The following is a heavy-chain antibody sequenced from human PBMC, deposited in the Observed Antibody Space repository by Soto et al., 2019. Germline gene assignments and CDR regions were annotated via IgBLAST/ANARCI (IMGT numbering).Heavy chain of an antibody. J-gene: IGHJ4*02. CDR3: ARCRPSCYYSDY. CDR1: GGTFSSYA. D-gene: IGHD2-2*01. Sequence: SVKVSCKASGGTFSSYAISWVRQAPGQGLEWMGGIIPIFGTANYAQKFQGRVTITADESTSTAYMELSSLRSEDTAVYYCARCRPSCYYSDYWGQGPLVTVSS. CDR2: IIPIFGTA. V-gene: IGHV1-69*13.